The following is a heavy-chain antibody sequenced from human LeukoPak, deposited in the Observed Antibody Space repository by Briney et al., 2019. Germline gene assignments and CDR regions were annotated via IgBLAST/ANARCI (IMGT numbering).Heavy chain of an antibody. D-gene: IGHD3-22*01. CDR2: IYTSGST. J-gene: IGHJ3*02. CDR1: GGSISSGSYY. Sequence: PSQTLSLTCTDSGGSISSGSYYWSWIRQPAGKGLEWIGRIYTSGSTNYNPSLKSRVTISVDTSKNQFSLKLSSVTAADTAVYYCARADSSGYYLEAFDIWGQGTMVTVSS. CDR3: ARADSSGYYLEAFDI. V-gene: IGHV4-61*02.